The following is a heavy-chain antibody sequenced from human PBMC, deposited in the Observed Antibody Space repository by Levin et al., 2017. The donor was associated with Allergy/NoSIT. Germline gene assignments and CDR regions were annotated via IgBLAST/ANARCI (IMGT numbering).Heavy chain of an antibody. V-gene: IGHV5-51*01. CDR3: ARGLTGDDSLYYFDY. CDR2: IYPGDSDT. CDR1: GYSFTSYW. D-gene: IGHD7-27*01. Sequence: GGSLRLSCKGSGYSFTSYWIGWVRQMPGKGLEWMGIIYPGDSDTRYSPSFQGQVTISADKSISTAYLQWSSLKASDTAMYYCARGLTGDDSLYYFDYWGQGTLVTVSS. J-gene: IGHJ4*02.